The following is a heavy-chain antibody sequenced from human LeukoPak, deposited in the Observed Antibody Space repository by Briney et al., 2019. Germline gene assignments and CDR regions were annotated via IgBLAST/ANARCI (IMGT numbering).Heavy chain of an antibody. J-gene: IGHJ4*02. CDR3: ARDLSATARAYDY. CDR1: GFILSDYN. V-gene: IGHV3-21*01. CDR2: IAIGGTYI. D-gene: IGHD1-26*01. Sequence: GGSLRLSCAASGFILSDYNMNWVRQAPGKGLEWVSFIAIGGTYITYADSVKGRFTISRDNAKNSLYLQMDTLRAEDTAVYYCARDLSATARAYDYWGQGTLVTVSS.